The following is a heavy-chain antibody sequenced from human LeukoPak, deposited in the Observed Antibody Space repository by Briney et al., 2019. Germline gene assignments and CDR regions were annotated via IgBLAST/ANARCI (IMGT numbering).Heavy chain of an antibody. J-gene: IGHJ4*02. CDR2: ISWDGDNA. D-gene: IGHD1-1*01. Sequence: GGSLRLSCAASGFTFDDYAMHWVRQDPGKGLEWVSLISWDGDNAYYADSVKGRFTISRDNSKNSLYLQMNSLRAEDTALYYCVKDSDWNDVGGYFDYWGQGTLVTVSS. CDR3: VKDSDWNDVGGYFDY. CDR1: GFTFDDYA. V-gene: IGHV3-43D*03.